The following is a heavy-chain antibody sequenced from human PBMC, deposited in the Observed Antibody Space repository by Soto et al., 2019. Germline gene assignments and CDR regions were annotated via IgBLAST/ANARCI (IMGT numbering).Heavy chain of an antibody. V-gene: IGHV4-4*07. CDR2: IDSRGST. CDR3: ARGGHDCWSGPFDY. J-gene: IGHJ4*02. CDR1: GGSISTYY. Sequence: SETLSLTCSVSGGSISTYYCNWIRQPAGKGLEWIGRIDSRGSTNYSPSLKSRATMSVDTSKNQFSLKLTSVTAADTAVYYYARGGHDCWSGPFDYWGQGTLVTVSS. D-gene: IGHD3-3*01.